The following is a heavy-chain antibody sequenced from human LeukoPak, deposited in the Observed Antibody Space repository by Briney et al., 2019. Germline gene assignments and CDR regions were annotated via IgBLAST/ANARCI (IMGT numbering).Heavy chain of an antibody. D-gene: IGHD5-12*01. CDR2: ISGSGRSA. CDR1: GFTFSSHA. Sequence: AGGSLRLSCAASGFTFSSHAMSWVRQAPGKGLEWVSVISGSGRSAYYADSLKGRFTISRDNSKDTLYLQMNSLRAEDTALYYCAQDYSGYDLSAGYWGQGTLVTVSS. CDR3: AQDYSGYDLSAGY. V-gene: IGHV3-23*01. J-gene: IGHJ4*02.